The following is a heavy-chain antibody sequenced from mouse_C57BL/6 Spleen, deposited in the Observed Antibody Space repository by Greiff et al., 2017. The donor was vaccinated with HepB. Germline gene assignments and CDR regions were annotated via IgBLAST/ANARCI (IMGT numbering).Heavy chain of an antibody. V-gene: IGHV1-62-2*01. CDR2: FYPGSGSI. D-gene: IGHD2-2*01. CDR1: GYTFTEYT. Sequence: VQLQESGAELVKPGASVKLSCKASGYTFTEYTIHWVKQRSGQGLEWIGWFYPGSGSIKYNEKFKDKATLTADKSSSTVYMELSRLTSEDSAVYFCARHEAGATYGYDPHYAMDYWGQGTSVTVSS. CDR3: ARHEAGATYGYDPHYAMDY. J-gene: IGHJ4*01.